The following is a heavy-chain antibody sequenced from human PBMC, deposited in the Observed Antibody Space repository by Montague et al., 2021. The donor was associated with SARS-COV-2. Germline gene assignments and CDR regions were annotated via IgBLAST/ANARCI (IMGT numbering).Heavy chain of an antibody. Sequence: SLRLSCAGSGFTFGDYAMSWVRQAPGKGLQWVGFIRSRLYGGTTDYAASVKGRFTISRDDSRSIAYLQLNSLKTEGTAVYYCTSNASPYYGVDVWGQGTTVTVSS. J-gene: IGHJ6*02. CDR3: TSNASPYYGVDV. D-gene: IGHD2-2*01. CDR2: IRSRLYGGTT. CDR1: GFTFGDYA. V-gene: IGHV3-49*04.